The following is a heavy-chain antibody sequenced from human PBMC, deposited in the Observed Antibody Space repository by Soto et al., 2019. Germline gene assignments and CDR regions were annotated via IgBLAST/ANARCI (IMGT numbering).Heavy chain of an antibody. CDR1: GFTFSIYA. J-gene: IGHJ4*02. CDR2: IGGNDGST. V-gene: IGHV3-23*01. CDR3: AKRGYCSGASCVFDD. Sequence: ELHLLESGGGLVQPGGSLGLSCVASGFTFSIYAMTWVRQAPGKGLEWVSAIGGNDGSTFYADSVKGRFTISRDNSKNTLYLQMDSLRAEDTAVYYCAKRGYCSGASCVFDDWGQGTLVTVSS. D-gene: IGHD2-15*01.